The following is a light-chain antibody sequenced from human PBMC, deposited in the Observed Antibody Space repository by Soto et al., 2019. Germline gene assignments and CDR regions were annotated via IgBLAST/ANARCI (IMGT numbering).Light chain of an antibody. V-gene: IGKV3-11*01. CDR3: QQRSNWT. J-gene: IGKJ4*01. Sequence: EIVLTQSPATLSLSPGERATLSCRASQSVSSYLAWYQHKPGQAPRLLIYDASNRTTGIPARFSGSGSGTDFTITISSLEPEDFAEYYCQQRSNWTFGGGTKVEIK. CDR2: DAS. CDR1: QSVSSY.